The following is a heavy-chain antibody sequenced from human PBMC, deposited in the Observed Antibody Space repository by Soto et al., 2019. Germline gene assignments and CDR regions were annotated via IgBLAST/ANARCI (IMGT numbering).Heavy chain of an antibody. J-gene: IGHJ4*02. CDR3: ARHFYDYFDY. CDR1: GYSFTNYW. Sequence: PGESLKISCKASGYSFTNYWIGWVRQMPGKGLEWVGIIYPGDSDIRYSPSFQGQVTISVDKSINTAYLQWSSLKSSDTAMYYCARHFYDYFDYWGQGTLVPVSS. D-gene: IGHD3-16*01. CDR2: IYPGDSDI. V-gene: IGHV5-51*01.